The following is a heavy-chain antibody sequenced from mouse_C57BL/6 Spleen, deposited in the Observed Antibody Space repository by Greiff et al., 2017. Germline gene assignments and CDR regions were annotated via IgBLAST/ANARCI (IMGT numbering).Heavy chain of an antibody. V-gene: IGHV1-52*01. CDR1: GYTFTSYW. D-gene: IGHD2-1*01. CDR2: IDPSDSET. J-gene: IGHJ3*01. Sequence: QVQLQQSGAELVRPGSSVKLSCKASGYTFTSYWMHWVKQRPIQGLEWIGNIDPSDSETPYNQKFKDKATLTVDKSSSTAYMQLSSLTSEDSAVYYCARFMGNGFAYWGQGTLVTVSA. CDR3: ARFMGNGFAY.